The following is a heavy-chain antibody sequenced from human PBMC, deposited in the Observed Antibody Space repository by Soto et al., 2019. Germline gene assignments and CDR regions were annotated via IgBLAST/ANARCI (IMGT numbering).Heavy chain of an antibody. D-gene: IGHD3-16*01. V-gene: IGHV4-31*03. CDR3: ARDLGQGGGVDC. CDR2: IYYSGST. J-gene: IGHJ4*02. CDR1: GGSISSGGYY. Sequence: SETLSLTCTVSGGSISSGGYYWSWIRQHPGKGLEWIGYIYYSGSTYYNPSLKSRVTISVYTSKHQFSLKLSSVPAADTAVYFCARDLGQGGGVDCWGQGTLVTVSS.